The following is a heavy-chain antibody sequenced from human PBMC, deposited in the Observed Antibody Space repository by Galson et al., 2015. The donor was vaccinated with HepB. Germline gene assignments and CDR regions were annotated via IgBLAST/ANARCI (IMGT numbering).Heavy chain of an antibody. V-gene: IGHV3-30*04. CDR2: IPYAGSNK. CDR1: GLTVSNYA. J-gene: IGHJ4*02. CDR3: ARDPVSSYSSSRYDY. Sequence: SLRLSCAASGLTVSNYAMHWVRQAPDKGLEWVAVIPYAGSNKNYADSVKGRFTISRDNSKNTVYLQMTSLRAEDTAVYYCARDPVSSYSSSRYDYWGQGTLVTVSS. D-gene: IGHD6-13*01.